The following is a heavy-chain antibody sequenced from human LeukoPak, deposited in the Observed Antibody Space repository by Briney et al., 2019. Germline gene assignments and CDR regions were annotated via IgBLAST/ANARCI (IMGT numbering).Heavy chain of an antibody. CDR3: AKDNRYVVRGVTFDY. CDR1: GFTFSSYA. J-gene: IGHJ4*02. D-gene: IGHD3-10*01. V-gene: IGHV3-23*01. CDR2: ISGSGGST. Sequence: GGSLRLSCAASGFTFSSYAMSWVRQAPGKELEWVSAISGSGGSTHYADSVKGRFTISRDNSKNTLYLQMNSLRAEDTAVYYCAKDNRYVVRGVTFDYWGQGTLVTVSS.